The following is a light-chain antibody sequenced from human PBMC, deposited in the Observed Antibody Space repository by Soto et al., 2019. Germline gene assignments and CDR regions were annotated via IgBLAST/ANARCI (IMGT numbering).Light chain of an antibody. CDR3: RSYAGSSTLV. CDR2: EGS. J-gene: IGLJ3*02. Sequence: QSVLTQPASVSGSPGQSITISCTGSSSDVGSYNLVSWHQQYPGKAPKLMIYEGSKRPSGVSNRFSGSKSGNTASLTISGLQPDDEAAYYCRSYAGSSTLVSGGGTKLTVL. V-gene: IGLV2-23*01. CDR1: SSDVGSYNL.